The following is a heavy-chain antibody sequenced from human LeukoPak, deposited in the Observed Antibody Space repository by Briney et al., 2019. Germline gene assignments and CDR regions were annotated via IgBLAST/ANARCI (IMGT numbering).Heavy chain of an antibody. CDR2: ISGSAGST. CDR1: GFTFISYA. D-gene: IGHD3-3*01. CDR3: FRGGDFWSGYSRGYYMDV. V-gene: IGHV3-23*01. J-gene: IGHJ6*03. Sequence: GGSLLLSCAASGFTFISYAMSWVRQAPGKGLAWVSAISGSAGSTYYADSVKGRFTISRDNSRNTLYLQMNSLRVEDTAVYYCFRGGDFWSGYSRGYYMDVWGKGTTVTVSS.